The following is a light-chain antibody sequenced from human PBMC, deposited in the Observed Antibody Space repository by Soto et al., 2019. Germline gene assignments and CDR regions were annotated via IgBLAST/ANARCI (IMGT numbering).Light chain of an antibody. CDR1: SSDVGGYNY. J-gene: IGLJ1*01. CDR2: EVS. CDR3: CSYAGNNNLV. V-gene: IGLV2-8*01. Sequence: QSVLTQPPSASGSPGQSVTISCTGSSSDVGGYNYVSWYQQHPGKAPKLMIYEVSKRPSGVPDRFSGSKSGNTASLTVSGLQAEDEADYFCCSYAGNNNLVFGTGTKVTVL.